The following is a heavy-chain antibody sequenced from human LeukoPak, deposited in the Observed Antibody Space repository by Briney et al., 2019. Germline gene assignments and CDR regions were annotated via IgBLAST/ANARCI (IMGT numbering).Heavy chain of an antibody. CDR1: GYSISSGYY. CDR3: ARVALTYYYDSSGYPPIHYFDY. Sequence: SETLSLTCTVSGYSISSGYYWGWIRQPPGKGLEWIGSIYHSGSTYYNPSLKSRVTISVDTSKNQFSLKLSSVTAADTAVYYCARVALTYYYDSSGYPPIHYFDYWGQGTLVTVSS. D-gene: IGHD3-22*01. J-gene: IGHJ4*02. V-gene: IGHV4-38-2*02. CDR2: IYHSGST.